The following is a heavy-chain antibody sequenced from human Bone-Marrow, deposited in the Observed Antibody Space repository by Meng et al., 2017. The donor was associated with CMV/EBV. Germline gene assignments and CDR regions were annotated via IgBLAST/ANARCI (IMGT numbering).Heavy chain of an antibody. CDR1: GFTFSSYS. Sequence: GESLKISCAASGFTFSSYSMNWVRQAPGKGLEWVSYISSSGSTIYYADSVKGRFTISRDNAKNSLYLQMNSLRAEDTAVYYCARWSKVVVPAAQADYYYYGMDVWGQGTTVTVSS. CDR3: ARWSKVVVPAAQADYYYYGMDV. CDR2: ISSSGSTI. V-gene: IGHV3-48*04. D-gene: IGHD2-2*01. J-gene: IGHJ6*02.